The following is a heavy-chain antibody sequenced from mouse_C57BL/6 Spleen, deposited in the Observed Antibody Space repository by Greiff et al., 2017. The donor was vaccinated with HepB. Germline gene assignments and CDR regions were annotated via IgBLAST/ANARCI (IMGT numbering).Heavy chain of an antibody. CDR3: ATDYYGSSYGYFDV. J-gene: IGHJ1*03. Sequence: QVQLKESGPGLVAPSQSLSITCTVSGFSLTSYAISWVRQPPGKGLEWLGVIWPGGGTNYNSALKSRLSISKDNSKSQVFLKMNSLQTDDTARYYCATDYYGSSYGYFDVWGTGTTVTVSS. CDR2: IWPGGGT. CDR1: GFSLTSYA. V-gene: IGHV2-9-1*01. D-gene: IGHD1-1*01.